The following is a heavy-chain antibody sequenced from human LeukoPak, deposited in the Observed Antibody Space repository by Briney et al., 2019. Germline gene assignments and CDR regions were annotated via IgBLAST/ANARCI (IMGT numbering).Heavy chain of an antibody. CDR3: ARAGYSGYDTAFDI. J-gene: IGHJ3*02. D-gene: IGHD5-12*01. Sequence: GRSLRLSCAASGFTFSSYAMHWVRQAPGKGLEWVAVISYDGSNKYYADSVKGRFTISRDNSKNTLYLQMNSLRAEDTAVYYCARAGYSGYDTAFDIWGQGTMVTVSS. CDR2: ISYDGSNK. V-gene: IGHV3-30-3*01. CDR1: GFTFSSYA.